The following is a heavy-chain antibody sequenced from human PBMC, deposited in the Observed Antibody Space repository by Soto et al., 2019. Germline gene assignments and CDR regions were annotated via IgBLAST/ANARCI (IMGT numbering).Heavy chain of an antibody. D-gene: IGHD3-3*01. V-gene: IGHV3-15*01. J-gene: IGHJ6*02. Sequence: EVQLVESGGGLVKPGGSLRLSCAASGFTFSNAWMSWVRQAPGKGLEWVGRIKSKTDGGTTDYAAPVKGRFTISRDDSKNTLYLQMNSLKTEDTAVYYCTTDPVRFLEWLVDYYYGMDVWGQGTTVTVSS. CDR3: TTDPVRFLEWLVDYYYGMDV. CDR1: GFTFSNAW. CDR2: IKSKTDGGTT.